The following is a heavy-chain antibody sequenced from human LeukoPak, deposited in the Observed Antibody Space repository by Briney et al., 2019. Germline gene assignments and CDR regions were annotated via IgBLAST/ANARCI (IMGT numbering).Heavy chain of an antibody. D-gene: IGHD3-22*01. Sequence: GGSLRLSCAAPGFTFSSYEMNWVRQAPGKGLEWVSYISSSGSTMYYADSVKGRFTISRDNAKNSLYLQMNSLRAEDTAVYYCARDNYDSSGYYFDWGQGTLVTVSS. CDR3: ARDNYDSSGYYFD. CDR1: GFTFSSYE. V-gene: IGHV3-48*03. J-gene: IGHJ4*02. CDR2: ISSSGSTM.